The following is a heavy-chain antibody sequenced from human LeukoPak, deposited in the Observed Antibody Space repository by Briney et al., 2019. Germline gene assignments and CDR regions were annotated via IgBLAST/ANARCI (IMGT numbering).Heavy chain of an antibody. D-gene: IGHD2-2*03. CDR3: ARAAWIDYYYYMDV. CDR2: IYSSGTT. V-gene: IGHV3-53*01. Sequence: PGGSLRLSCAASGFTFNSYGMSWVRQAPGKGLEWVSVIYSSGTTYYADSVKGRFTISRDNSKNTLYLQMNSLRAEDTAVYYCARAAWIDYYYYMDVWGKGTTVTISS. CDR1: GFTFNSYG. J-gene: IGHJ6*03.